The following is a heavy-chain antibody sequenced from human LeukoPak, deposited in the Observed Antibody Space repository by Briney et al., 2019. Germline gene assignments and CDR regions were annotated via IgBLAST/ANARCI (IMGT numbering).Heavy chain of an antibody. CDR2: IIPSDGST. Sequence: VASVKVSCKASGYNFTRYFIHWVRQAPGQGLEWMGIIIPSDGSTSYAQKFQGRVTMTRDTSTSTVYMELSSLRSEDTAVYYCARGKVVTMVRGVIITYFDYWGQGTLVTVSS. V-gene: IGHV1-46*01. J-gene: IGHJ4*02. CDR3: ARGKVVTMVRGVIITYFDY. CDR1: GYNFTRYF. D-gene: IGHD3-10*01.